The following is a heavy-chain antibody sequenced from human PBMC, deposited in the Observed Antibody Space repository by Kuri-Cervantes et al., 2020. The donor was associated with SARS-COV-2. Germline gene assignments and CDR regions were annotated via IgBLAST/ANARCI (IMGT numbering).Heavy chain of an antibody. J-gene: IGHJ4*02. CDR2: INAGNGNT. V-gene: IGHV1-3*01. CDR3: ARDLVDGFPLYYFDY. D-gene: IGHD5-24*01. Sequence: ASVKVSCKASGYTFTSYAMHWVRQAPGQRLEWMGWINAGNGNTKYSQKFQGRVTITRDTSASTAYMELSSLRSEDTAVYYCARDLVDGFPLYYFDYWGQGTLVTVSS. CDR1: GYTFTSYA.